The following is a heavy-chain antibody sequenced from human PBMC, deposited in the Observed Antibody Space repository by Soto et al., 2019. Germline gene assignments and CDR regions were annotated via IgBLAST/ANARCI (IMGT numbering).Heavy chain of an antibody. CDR2: ISSSSSYI. V-gene: IGHV3-21*01. CDR3: ARITDYGDYVYFQH. J-gene: IGHJ1*01. Sequence: GGSLRLSCAASGFTFSSYSMNWVRQAPGKGLEWVSSISSSSSYIYYADSVKGRFTISRDNAKNSLYLQMNSLRAEDTAVYYCARITDYGDYVYFQHWGQGTLVTVSS. D-gene: IGHD4-17*01. CDR1: GFTFSSYS.